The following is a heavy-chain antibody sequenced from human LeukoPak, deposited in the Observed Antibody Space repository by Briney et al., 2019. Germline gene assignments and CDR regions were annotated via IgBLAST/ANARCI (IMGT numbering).Heavy chain of an antibody. D-gene: IGHD2-15*01. J-gene: IGHJ5*02. CDR2: INHSGST. CDR3: ARGVVWNWFDP. V-gene: IGHV4-34*01. Sequence: GSLRLSCVASGFTFSTYTMNWIRQPPGKGLEWIGEINHSGSTNYNPSLKSRVTISVDTSKNQFSLKLSSVTAADTAVYYCARGVVWNWFDPWGQGTLVTVSS. CDR1: GFTFSTYT.